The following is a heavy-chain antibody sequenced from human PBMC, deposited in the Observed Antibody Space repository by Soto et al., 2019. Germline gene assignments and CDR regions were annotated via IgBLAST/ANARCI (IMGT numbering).Heavy chain of an antibody. D-gene: IGHD1-26*01. CDR1: GGSLSGYY. Sequence: XGTLSLTCAVSGGSLSGYYWSWMRQPPGKGLEWIGEINHSGSTNYNPSLKSRVTISVDTSKNQFSLKLSSVTAADTAVYYCAREAFLVGATGHLYYYGMDVWGQGTTVTV. CDR2: INHSGST. CDR3: AREAFLVGATGHLYYYGMDV. J-gene: IGHJ6*02. V-gene: IGHV4-34*01.